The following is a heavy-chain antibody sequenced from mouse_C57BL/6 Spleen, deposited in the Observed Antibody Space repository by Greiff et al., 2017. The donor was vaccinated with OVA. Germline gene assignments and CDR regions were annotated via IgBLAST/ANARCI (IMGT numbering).Heavy chain of an antibody. CDR1: GYTFTSYW. D-gene: IGHD2-1*01. J-gene: IGHJ2*01. CDR2: INPSSGYT. V-gene: IGHV1-7*01. Sequence: QVQLKQSGAELAKPGASVKLSCKASGYTFTSYWMHWVKQRPGQGLEWIGYINPSSGYTKYNQKFKDKATLTADKSSSTAYMQLSSLTYDDSAVYYCARIYYGNSGGFDYWGQGTTLTVSS. CDR3: ARIYYGNSGGFDY.